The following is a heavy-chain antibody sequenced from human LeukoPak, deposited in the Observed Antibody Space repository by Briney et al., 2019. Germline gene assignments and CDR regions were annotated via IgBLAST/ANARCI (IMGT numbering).Heavy chain of an antibody. CDR2: INRSGST. J-gene: IGHJ6*03. Sequence: SETLSLTCAVYGGSFSGYYWSWIRQPPGKGLEWIGEINRSGSTNYNPSLKSRVTISVDTSKNQFSLKLSSVTAADTAVYYCARVWYRNYYYYYYMDVWGKGTTVTVSS. D-gene: IGHD2-15*01. V-gene: IGHV4-34*01. CDR1: GGSFSGYY. CDR3: ARVWYRNYYYYYYMDV.